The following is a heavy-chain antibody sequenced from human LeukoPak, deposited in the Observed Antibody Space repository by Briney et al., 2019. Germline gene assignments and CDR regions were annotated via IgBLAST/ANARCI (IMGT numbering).Heavy chain of an antibody. CDR2: IYRGDSDT. Sequence: GESLKISCKGTGYIFTSYWIAWVRQTPGKGLEWMGSIYRGDSDTRYSPSFQGQVLISADKSISTVYLQWSSLKASDTAIYYCAGLGTTVATPFLYWGQGTLVTVSS. V-gene: IGHV5-51*01. D-gene: IGHD4-23*01. CDR1: GYIFTSYW. CDR3: AGLGTTVATPFLY. J-gene: IGHJ1*01.